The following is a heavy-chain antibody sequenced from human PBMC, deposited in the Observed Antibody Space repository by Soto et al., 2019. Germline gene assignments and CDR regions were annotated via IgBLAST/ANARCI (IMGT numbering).Heavy chain of an antibody. D-gene: IGHD3-22*01. Sequence: EVQLVESGGGLVKPGGSLRLSCAASGFTFSSYSMNWVRQAPGKGLEWVSSISSSSSYIYYADSVKGRFTISRDNAKNSLYLQMNSLRAEDTAVYYCARAKVDSSGYYAPDDGMDVWGQGTTVTVSS. V-gene: IGHV3-21*01. CDR1: GFTFSSYS. CDR2: ISSSSSYI. CDR3: ARAKVDSSGYYAPDDGMDV. J-gene: IGHJ6*02.